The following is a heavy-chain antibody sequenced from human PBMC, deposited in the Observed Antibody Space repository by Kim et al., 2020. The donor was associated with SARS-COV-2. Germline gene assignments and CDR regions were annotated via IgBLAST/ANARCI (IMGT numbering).Heavy chain of an antibody. CDR3: RGSSWYFPNYFDY. CDR1: GFTFSSYA. CDR2: ISSNGGST. J-gene: IGHJ4*02. V-gene: IGHV3-64D*06. D-gene: IGHD6-13*01. Sequence: GGSLRLSCSASGFTFSSYAMHWVRQAPGKGLEYVSAISSNGGSTYYADSVKGRFTISRDNSKNTLYLQMSSLRAEDTAVYYCRGSSWYFPNYFDYWGQGTLVTVSS.